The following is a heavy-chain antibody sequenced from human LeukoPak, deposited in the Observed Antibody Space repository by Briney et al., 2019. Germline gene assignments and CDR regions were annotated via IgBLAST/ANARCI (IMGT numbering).Heavy chain of an antibody. J-gene: IGHJ5*01. D-gene: IGHD6-13*01. V-gene: IGHV1-3*04. Sequence: ASVKVSCKASGYTFTNHAMHWVRQAPGLGLEWMGWIDTANGNTKYLQKFQGRVTITRDTSARIVYMELSSLRSEDTALYYCARPGASSPGNWFASWGQGSLVTVSS. CDR2: IDTANGNT. CDR3: ARPGASSPGNWFAS. CDR1: GYTFTNHA.